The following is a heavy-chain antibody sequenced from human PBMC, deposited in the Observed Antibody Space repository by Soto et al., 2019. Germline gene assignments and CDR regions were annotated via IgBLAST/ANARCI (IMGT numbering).Heavy chain of an antibody. J-gene: IGHJ4*02. Sequence: VQLVQSGAEVKKPGASVKVSCKASGYTFTSYGISWVRQAPGQGLEWMGWISAYNGNTNYAQKLQGRVTMTTDTSTSTAYMELRSLRSDDTAVYYCARADIVVVPAAIFGVDYWGQGTLVTVSS. CDR3: ARADIVVVPAAIFGVDY. CDR1: GYTFTSYG. V-gene: IGHV1-18*01. CDR2: ISAYNGNT. D-gene: IGHD2-2*02.